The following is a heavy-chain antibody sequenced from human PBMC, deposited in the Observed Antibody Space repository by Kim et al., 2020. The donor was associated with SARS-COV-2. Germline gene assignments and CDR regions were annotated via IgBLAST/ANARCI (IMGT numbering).Heavy chain of an antibody. V-gene: IGHV1-2*02. Sequence: ASVKVSCKSSAYNFTDHYLHWVRQAPGQGLEWMGWSNPNTGGTNYAEQFLGRVIMTRDMSITTAYMELKSLTSDDTAVYYCARGRETRYHILLTGHYHMDVWGQGTSVTVSS. J-gene: IGHJ6*02. CDR2: SNPNTGGT. CDR1: AYNFTDHY. D-gene: IGHD3-9*01. CDR3: ARGRETRYHILLTGHYHMDV.